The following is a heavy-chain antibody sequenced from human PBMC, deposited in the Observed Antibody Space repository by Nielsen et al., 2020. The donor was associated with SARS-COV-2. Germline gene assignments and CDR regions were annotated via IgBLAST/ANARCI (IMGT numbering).Heavy chain of an antibody. D-gene: IGHD7-27*01. CDR3: AKDETTSGVNFFHY. CDR2: IRGSGGST. V-gene: IGHV3-23*01. Sequence: GESLKISCAASGFTFSSYAMSWVRQAPGKGLEWVSAIRGSGGSTYYADSVKGRFTISRDNSKNTLYLQLNSLRAEDTAIYYCAKDETTSGVNFFHYWGQGALVTVSS. J-gene: IGHJ4*02. CDR1: GFTFSSYA.